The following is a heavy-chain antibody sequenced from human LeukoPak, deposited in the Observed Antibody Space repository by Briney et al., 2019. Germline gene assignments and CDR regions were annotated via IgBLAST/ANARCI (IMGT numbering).Heavy chain of an antibody. V-gene: IGHV4-59*01. CDR1: GGSISSYY. CDR3: ARAPRDSSGYFFDY. J-gene: IGHJ4*02. D-gene: IGHD3-22*01. Sequence: SETLSLTCTVSGGSISSYYWSWIRQPPGKGREWIGYIYYSGSTNYNPSLKSRVTISVDTSKNQFSLKLSSVTAADTAVYYCARAPRDSSGYFFDYWGQGTLVTVSS. CDR2: IYYSGST.